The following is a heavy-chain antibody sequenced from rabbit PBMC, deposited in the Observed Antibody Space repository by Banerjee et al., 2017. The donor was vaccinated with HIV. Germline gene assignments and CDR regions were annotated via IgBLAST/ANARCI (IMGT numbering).Heavy chain of an antibody. V-gene: IGHV1S45*01. CDR3: ARNRGYMHLNL. Sequence: QEQLEESGGDLVKPEGSLTLTCTASGFSFSSSYWICWVRQAPGKGLEWIACIYAGSSANTYYPSWAKGRFTISKTASTTVTLQMTSLTAADTATYFCARNRGYMHLNLWGPGTLVTVS. CDR2: IYAGSSANT. J-gene: IGHJ4*01. CDR1: GFSFSSSYW. D-gene: IGHD1-1*01.